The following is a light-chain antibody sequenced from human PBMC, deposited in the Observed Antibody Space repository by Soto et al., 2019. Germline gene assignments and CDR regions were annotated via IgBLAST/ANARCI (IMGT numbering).Light chain of an antibody. J-gene: IGKJ4*02. V-gene: IGKV3-20*01. Sequence: DTVLTQSPGTLSLTSGEIATLSCRASQSISGTYLAWYQQKPGQSPRLLIYSASTRAPGIPDRFSGRGSGTDFTLIISRLEPEDFAVYYCQQFAGSFGGGTKVDIK. CDR2: SAS. CDR3: QQFAGS. CDR1: QSISGTY.